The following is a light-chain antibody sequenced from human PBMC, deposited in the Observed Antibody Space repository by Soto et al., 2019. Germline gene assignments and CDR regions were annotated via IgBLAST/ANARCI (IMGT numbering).Light chain of an antibody. J-gene: IGKJ4*01. Sequence: EIVLTQSPGTLSLSPGERATLSCRASQSVTNNYVAWYQQKPGQAPRLLIYGASNRATGVPDRFSGSQSGTDFTLTISRLEPEDFAVYYCKQYGASPLTFGGGTKVEI. CDR2: GAS. CDR1: QSVTNNY. V-gene: IGKV3-20*01. CDR3: KQYGASPLT.